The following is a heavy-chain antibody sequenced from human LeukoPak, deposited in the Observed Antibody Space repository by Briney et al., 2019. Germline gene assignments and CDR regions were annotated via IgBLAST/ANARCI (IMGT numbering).Heavy chain of an antibody. Sequence: SETLSLTCTVSGGSISSSSYYWGWIRQPPGKGLEWIGSIYYSGSTYYNPSLKSRVTISVDTSKNQFSLKLSSVTAADTAVYYCASTVIAAAGTWTFDYWGQGTLVTVFS. V-gene: IGHV4-39*01. CDR3: ASTVIAAAGTWTFDY. J-gene: IGHJ4*02. CDR2: IYYSGST. CDR1: GGSISSSSYY. D-gene: IGHD6-13*01.